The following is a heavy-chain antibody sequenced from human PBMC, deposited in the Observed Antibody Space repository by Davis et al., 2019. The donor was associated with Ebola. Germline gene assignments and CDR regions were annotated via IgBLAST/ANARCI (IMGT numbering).Heavy chain of an antibody. Sequence: GESLKISCTDSVITFSSYAMTWVRQAPGKGLEWVSAISGSGGTTYYAGSVKGRFTVSRDNSKTTMYLQMNSLRAEDTAVYYCARSGLSFGVVKYHYGMDVWGKGTTVTVSS. D-gene: IGHD3-3*01. CDR2: ISGSGGTT. V-gene: IGHV3-23*01. CDR1: VITFSSYA. CDR3: ARSGLSFGVVKYHYGMDV. J-gene: IGHJ6*04.